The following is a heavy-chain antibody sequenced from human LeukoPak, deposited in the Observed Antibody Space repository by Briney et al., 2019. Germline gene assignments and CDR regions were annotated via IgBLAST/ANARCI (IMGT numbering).Heavy chain of an antibody. D-gene: IGHD6-13*01. J-gene: IGHJ3*02. CDR1: GFSLSIYD. Sequence: GGSLRLSCAASGFSLSIYDMHWVRQTTGKGLEWVSGIGLVGDTYYPGSVKGRFTISREDAKNALYLKMNSLRAGDTAVYYCARRKAGSSRWSDAFDIWGQGTMVTVS. CDR2: IGLVGDT. CDR3: ARRKAGSSRWSDAFDI. V-gene: IGHV3-13*04.